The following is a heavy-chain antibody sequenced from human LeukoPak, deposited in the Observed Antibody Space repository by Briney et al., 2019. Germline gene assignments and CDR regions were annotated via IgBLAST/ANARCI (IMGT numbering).Heavy chain of an antibody. V-gene: IGHV1-69*05. CDR1: GGTFSSYA. J-gene: IGHJ4*02. Sequence: ASVKGSCKASGGTFSSYAISWVRQAPGQGLEWMGGIIPIFGTANYAQKFQGRVTITTDESTSTAYMELSSLRSEDTAVYYCAARGSFGELLFWGQGTLVTVSS. D-gene: IGHD3-10*01. CDR3: AARGSFGELLF. CDR2: IIPIFGTA.